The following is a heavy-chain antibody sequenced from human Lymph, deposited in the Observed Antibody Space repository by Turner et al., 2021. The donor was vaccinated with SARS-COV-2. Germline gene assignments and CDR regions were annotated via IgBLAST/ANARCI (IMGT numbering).Heavy chain of an antibody. D-gene: IGHD5-12*01. CDR2: ISYDGSNR. Sequence: QVQLVESGGGVVQPGRSLRLSCAASEFTFSSYGMHWVRQAPGKGLEWVAVISYDGSNRHYADSVKGRFTISRDNSKNTLYLQMNSLRAEDTAVYYCARDFPPQDGYNPAGGFDIRGQGTMVTVSS. CDR3: ARDFPPQDGYNPAGGFDI. J-gene: IGHJ3*02. CDR1: EFTFSSYG. V-gene: IGHV3-30-3*01.